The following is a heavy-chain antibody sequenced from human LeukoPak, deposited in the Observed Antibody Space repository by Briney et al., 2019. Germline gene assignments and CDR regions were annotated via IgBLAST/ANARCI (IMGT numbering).Heavy chain of an antibody. J-gene: IGHJ4*02. CDR3: ARHTGLSYEVVIQNTDY. V-gene: IGHV4-34*01. Sequence: SETLSLTCAVYGGSFSGYYWSWIRQPPGKGLEWIGEINHSGSTNYSPSLKSRVTISVDTSKNQFSLKLSSVTAADTAVYYCARHTGLSYEVVIQNTDYWGQGTLVTVSS. D-gene: IGHD2-21*01. CDR1: GGSFSGYY. CDR2: INHSGST.